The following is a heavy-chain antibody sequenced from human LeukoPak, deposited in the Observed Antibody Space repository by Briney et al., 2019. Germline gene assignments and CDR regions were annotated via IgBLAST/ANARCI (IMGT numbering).Heavy chain of an antibody. J-gene: IGHJ6*03. CDR3: XRYSGYDWRRYYYMDV. CDR2: IFSSSTYI. Sequence: GESLRLSCAASGFAFNTYSMNWVRQAPGKGLEWVSFIFSSSTYIYYTDSVKGRFTISRDNAKKSLYLQMNSLRAEDTALYDXXRYSGYDWRRYYYMDVWGKGTTVTISS. CDR1: GFAFNTYS. D-gene: IGHD5-12*01. V-gene: IGHV3-21*04.